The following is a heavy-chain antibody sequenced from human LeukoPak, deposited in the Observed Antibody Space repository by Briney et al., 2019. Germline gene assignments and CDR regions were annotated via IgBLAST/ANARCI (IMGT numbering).Heavy chain of an antibody. CDR2: IYPGDSDP. D-gene: IGHD3-22*01. Sequence: GESLKISCKVSGYSFSTYWIGWVRQMPGKGLEWMGIIYPGDSDPRYSPSFQGQVTISADKSMSTAYLQWSSLKASDTAMYYCARRSGTYFGTTGYLYFFDYWGQGTLVTVSS. CDR1: GYSFSTYW. CDR3: ARRSGTYFGTTGYLYFFDY. V-gene: IGHV5-51*01. J-gene: IGHJ4*02.